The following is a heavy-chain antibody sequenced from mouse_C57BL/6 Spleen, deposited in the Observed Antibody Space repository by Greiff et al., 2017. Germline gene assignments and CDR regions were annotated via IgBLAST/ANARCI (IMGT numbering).Heavy chain of an antibody. Sequence: EVQRVESGGGLVQPGGSLKLSCAASGFTFSDYYMYWVRQTPEKRLEWVAYISNGGGSTYYPDTVKGRFTISRDNAKNTLYLQMSRLKSEDTAMYYCARGGYGNPFDYWGQGTTLTVSS. CDR1: GFTFSDYY. CDR3: ARGGYGNPFDY. J-gene: IGHJ2*01. CDR2: ISNGGGST. V-gene: IGHV5-12*01. D-gene: IGHD2-1*01.